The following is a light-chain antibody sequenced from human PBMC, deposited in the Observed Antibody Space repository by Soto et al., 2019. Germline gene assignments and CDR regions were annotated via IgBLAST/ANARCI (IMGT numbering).Light chain of an antibody. CDR3: SSYTSSSTYV. Sequence: QSALTQPASVSGSPGQSITISCTGTSSDIGGYNYVSWYQHHPGKAPKLMIYHVTNRPSGVSNRFSGSKSGNTAYLTISGLHAEDEADYYCSSYTSSSTYVFATGTKLTVL. CDR2: HVT. CDR1: SSDIGGYNY. V-gene: IGLV2-14*03. J-gene: IGLJ1*01.